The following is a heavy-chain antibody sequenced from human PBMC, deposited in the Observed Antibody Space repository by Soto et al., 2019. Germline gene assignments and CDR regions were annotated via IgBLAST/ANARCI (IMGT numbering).Heavy chain of an antibody. CDR2: INAGNGNT. D-gene: IGHD3-10*01. CDR1: GYTFTSYA. J-gene: IGHJ4*02. CDR3: GSGSYYNRPFDF. V-gene: IGHV1-3*01. Sequence: ASVKVSCKASGYTFTSYAMHWVRQAPGQMLEWMGWINAGNGNTKYSQKFQGRVTITRDTSASTAYMELSSLRSEDTAVYYFGSGSYYNRPFDFWGQGTLVTVSS.